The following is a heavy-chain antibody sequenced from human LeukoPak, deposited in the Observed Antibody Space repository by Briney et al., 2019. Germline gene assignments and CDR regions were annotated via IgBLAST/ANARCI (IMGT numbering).Heavy chain of an antibody. CDR1: GFSINNFG. J-gene: IGHJ5*02. D-gene: IGHD2-2*01. V-gene: IGHV3-21*01. CDR2: ISSSGNYI. CDR3: VRDQQPEVPTSDSSPSA. Sequence: PGGSLRLSCTASGFSINNFGLHWVRQAPGKGLEWVSCISSSGNYIYYADSVKGRFIISRDNDKNSLHLQMNILRADDTAVYYCVRDQQPEVPTSDSSPSAWGQGTLVTVSS.